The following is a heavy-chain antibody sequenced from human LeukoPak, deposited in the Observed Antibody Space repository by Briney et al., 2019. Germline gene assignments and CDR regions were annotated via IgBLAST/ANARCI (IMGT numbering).Heavy chain of an antibody. Sequence: GESLKISCKGSGYSFTSYWIGWVRQMPGKGLEWMGIIYPGDSDTRYSPSFQGQVTISADKSISTAYLQWSSLKASDAAMYYCARSLLGGYYDSSGYFDYWGQGTLVTVSS. CDR1: GYSFTSYW. D-gene: IGHD3-22*01. V-gene: IGHV5-51*01. CDR2: IYPGDSDT. J-gene: IGHJ4*02. CDR3: ARSLLGGYYDSSGYFDY.